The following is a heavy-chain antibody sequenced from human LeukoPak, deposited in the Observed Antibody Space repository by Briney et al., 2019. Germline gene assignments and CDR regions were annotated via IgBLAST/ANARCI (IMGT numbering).Heavy chain of an antibody. V-gene: IGHV3-53*01. CDR3: ARMLISSGYYVDC. CDR2: IYSGGTT. CDR1: GFTVSSNY. Sequence: PGGSLRLSCAASGFTVSSNYMSWVRQAPGKGLEWVSVIYSGGTTYYADSVKGRFTISRVDSRNTLYLQMNSLGAEDTAVYYCARMLISSGYYVDCWGQGTLVTVSS. D-gene: IGHD3-22*01. J-gene: IGHJ4*02.